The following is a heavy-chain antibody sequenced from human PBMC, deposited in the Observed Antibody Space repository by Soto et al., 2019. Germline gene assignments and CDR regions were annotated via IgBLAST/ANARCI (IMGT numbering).Heavy chain of an antibody. V-gene: IGHV4-34*01. CDR3: ARDARTVAYFHP. CDR1: GGAYSGYH. Sequence: KTSDTLPFPCDRKGGAYSGYHCSGGRQPPGKGLEWIGEINHSGSTNYNPSFKSRVTRSVDTSKNQFHLKLNSVTAADTAGDGGARDARTVAYFHPRGHETLFTVSS. CDR2: INHSGST. D-gene: IGHD2-15*01. J-gene: IGHJ5*02.